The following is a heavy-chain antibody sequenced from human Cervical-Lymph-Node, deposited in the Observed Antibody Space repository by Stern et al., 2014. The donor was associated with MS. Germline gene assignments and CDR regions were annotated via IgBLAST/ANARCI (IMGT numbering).Heavy chain of an antibody. J-gene: IGHJ4*02. CDR1: GFTFSSYD. Sequence: MQLVQSGGGLVQPGGSLRLSCAASGFTFSSYDMHWVRQATGKGLEWVSAIGTAGDTYYPGSVKGRFTISRENAKHALYLQMNTLRAGDTAVYYCARGREQDQPTMFDSWGQGTLVTVSS. CDR2: IGTAGDT. CDR3: ARGREQDQPTMFDS. D-gene: IGHD5-12*01. V-gene: IGHV3-13*01.